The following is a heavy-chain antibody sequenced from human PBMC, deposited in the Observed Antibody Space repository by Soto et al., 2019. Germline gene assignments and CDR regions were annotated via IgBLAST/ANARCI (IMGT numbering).Heavy chain of an antibody. CDR3: VREGYYDSSGYPYGIDV. V-gene: IGHV3-30-3*01. J-gene: IGHJ6*02. CDR1: GFNFSDYV. D-gene: IGHD3-22*01. CDR2: VSFDGSNE. Sequence: PGGSLRLSCAASGFNFSDYVVHWVRQAPGRGLEWVAFVSFDGSNEYYADFVKGRFTISRDNSKNMVYLQLNSLRADDTAVYFCVREGYYDSSGYPYGIDVWGQGTRVTVSS.